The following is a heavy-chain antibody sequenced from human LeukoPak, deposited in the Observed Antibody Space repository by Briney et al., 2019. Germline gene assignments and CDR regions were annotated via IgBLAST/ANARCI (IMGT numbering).Heavy chain of an antibody. CDR3: ARERSSGYNDAFDI. Sequence: GASVKVSCKASGYTFTRYYMHWVRQAPGQGLEWMGIINHSGGNTNYAQKFQGGVTMTRDMSTSTVYMELSSLRSEDTAVYYCARERSSGYNDAFDIWGQGTMVTVSS. CDR2: INHSGGNT. CDR1: GYTFTRYY. D-gene: IGHD3-22*01. V-gene: IGHV1-46*01. J-gene: IGHJ3*02.